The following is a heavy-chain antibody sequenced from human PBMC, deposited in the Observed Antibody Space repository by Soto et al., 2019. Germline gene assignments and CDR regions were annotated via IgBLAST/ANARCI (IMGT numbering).Heavy chain of an antibody. V-gene: IGHV3-33*01. J-gene: IGHJ4*02. Sequence: QVQLVESGGGVVQPGRSLRLSCAASGFTFSNYGMHWVRQAPGKGLEWVAVIWYDGSNKYYADSVKGRFTISRDNSKNTLYLHMNSLRAEDTAVYYCAREDYGDSHDYWGQGTLVTVSP. CDR3: AREDYGDSHDY. D-gene: IGHD4-17*01. CDR1: GFTFSNYG. CDR2: IWYDGSNK.